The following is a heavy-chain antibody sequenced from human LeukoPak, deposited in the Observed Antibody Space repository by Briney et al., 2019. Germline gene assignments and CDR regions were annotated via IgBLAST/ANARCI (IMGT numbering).Heavy chain of an antibody. CDR3: ARLGCSSTSCFDAFDI. CDR2: INPNSGGT. CDR1: GYTFTGYY. J-gene: IGHJ3*02. D-gene: IGHD2-2*01. Sequence: ASVKVSCKASGYTFTGYYMHWVRQAPGQGLEWMGWINPNSGGTNYAQKFQGRVTMTRDTSISTAYMELSRLRSDDTAVYYCARLGCSSTSCFDAFDIWGQGTMVTVSS. V-gene: IGHV1-2*02.